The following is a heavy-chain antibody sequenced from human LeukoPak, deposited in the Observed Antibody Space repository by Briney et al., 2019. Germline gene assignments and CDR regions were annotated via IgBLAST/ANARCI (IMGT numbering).Heavy chain of an antibody. CDR1: GYSFTTYG. CDR2: ISAYNGNQ. J-gene: IGHJ4*02. V-gene: IGHV1-18*01. Sequence: AAVKVSCKASGYSFTTYGINWVRQAPGQGLEWMGWISAYNGNQNYAQKLQGRVTMTRDTSTSTVYMELRSLRSDDTAVYYCARGGKEWEVLSSSDYWGQGTLVTV. CDR3: ARGGKEWEVLSSSDY. D-gene: IGHD1-26*01.